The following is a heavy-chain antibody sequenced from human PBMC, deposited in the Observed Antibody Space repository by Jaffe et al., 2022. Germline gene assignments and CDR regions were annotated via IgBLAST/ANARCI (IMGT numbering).Heavy chain of an antibody. V-gene: IGHV3-21*01. Sequence: EVQLVESGGGLVKPGGSLRLSCAASGFTFSSYSMNWVRQAPGKGLEWVSSISGSSSYIYYADSVKGRFTISRDNAKNSLYLQMNSLRAEDTAVYYCARDQSNIAVAGTGFDYWGQGTLVTVSS. CDR2: ISGSSSYI. CDR1: GFTFSSYS. CDR3: ARDQSNIAVAGTGFDY. J-gene: IGHJ4*02. D-gene: IGHD6-19*01.